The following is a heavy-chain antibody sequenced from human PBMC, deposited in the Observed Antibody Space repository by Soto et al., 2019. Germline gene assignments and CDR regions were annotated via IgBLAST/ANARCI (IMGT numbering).Heavy chain of an antibody. D-gene: IGHD6-13*01. CDR1: GFTFSSYA. CDR3: AKENGYSSSWFDFDY. V-gene: IGHV3-23*01. CDR2: ISGSGGST. J-gene: IGHJ4*02. Sequence: GESLKISCAASGFTFSSYAMSWVRQAPGKGLEWVSAISGSGGSTYYADSVKGRFTISRDNSKNTLYLQMNSLRAEDTAVYYCAKENGYSSSWFDFDYWGQGTLVTVSS.